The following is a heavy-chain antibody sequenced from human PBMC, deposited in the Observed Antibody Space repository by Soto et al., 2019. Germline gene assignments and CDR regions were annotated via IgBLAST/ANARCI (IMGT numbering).Heavy chain of an antibody. V-gene: IGHV3-23*01. J-gene: IGHJ5*02. D-gene: IGHD2-2*01. CDR1: GFTFSSYA. CDR2: ISGSVDST. Sequence: EVQLLESGGGLVQPGGSLRLSCAASGFTFSSYAMSWVRQAPGKGLEWVSSISGSVDSTYYVDSVKGRFTISRDNSKNSLYLQMNSLRAEDTAVYYCARDQSPCQLLSPNWFDPWGQGTLVNVSS. CDR3: ARDQSPCQLLSPNWFDP.